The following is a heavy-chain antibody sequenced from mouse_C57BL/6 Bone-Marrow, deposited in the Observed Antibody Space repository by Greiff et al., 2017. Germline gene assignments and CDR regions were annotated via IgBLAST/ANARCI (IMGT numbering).Heavy chain of an antibody. V-gene: IGHV5-17*01. Sequence: EVKLMESGGGLVKPGGSLKLSCAASGFTFSDYGMHWVRQAPEKGLEWVAYISSGSSTIYYADTVKGRFTISRDNAKNTLFLQMTRLRSEDTAMYYCARDYYHSVAYWGQGTLVTVSA. CDR2: ISSGSSTI. CDR3: ARDYYHSVAY. J-gene: IGHJ3*01. CDR1: GFTFSDYG. D-gene: IGHD2-4*01.